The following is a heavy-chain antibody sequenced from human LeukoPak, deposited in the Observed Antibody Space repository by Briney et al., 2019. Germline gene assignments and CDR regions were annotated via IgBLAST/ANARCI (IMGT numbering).Heavy chain of an antibody. Sequence: GGSLRLSCAASGFTFSSYAMHWVRQAPGKGLEYVSAISSNGGSTYYANSVKGRFTISRDNSENTLYLQMGSLRAEDMAVYYCARDLVGYCSSTSCYAGAFDIWGQGTMVTVSS. V-gene: IGHV3-64*01. CDR2: ISSNGGST. CDR3: ARDLVGYCSSTSCYAGAFDI. J-gene: IGHJ3*02. D-gene: IGHD2-2*01. CDR1: GFTFSSYA.